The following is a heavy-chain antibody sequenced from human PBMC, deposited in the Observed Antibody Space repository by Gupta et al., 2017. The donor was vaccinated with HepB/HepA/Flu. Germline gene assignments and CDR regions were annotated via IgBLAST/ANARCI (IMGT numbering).Heavy chain of an antibody. CDR1: GFIFGTYA. Sequence: EVQLLEYGGALVQPGGSLRLSCAASGFIFGTYAMSWVRQAPGKGLEWVSSIDYRGERTYYADSVKGRFTISRDNSKTTLNLQMKSLRAEDTAIYYCAKDDGTTGDYFYGMDVWGQGTTVTVSS. J-gene: IGHJ6*02. D-gene: IGHD1-7*01. V-gene: IGHV3-23*01. CDR3: AKDDGTTGDYFYGMDV. CDR2: IDYRGERT.